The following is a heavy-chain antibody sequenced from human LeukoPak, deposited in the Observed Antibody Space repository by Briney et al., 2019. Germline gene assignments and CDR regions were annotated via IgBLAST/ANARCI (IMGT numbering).Heavy chain of an antibody. CDR2: IYHTGST. J-gene: IGHJ4*02. CDR3: ASRKLGNDY. Sequence: SETLSLTCTISGGSVSDYYWSWIGQSPGKELEWIGYIYHTGSTSYSPSLKSRVTISADTSQNQFSLKLSSVTAADTAVYYCASRKLGNDYWGQGTLVTVSS. D-gene: IGHD7-27*01. V-gene: IGHV4-59*02. CDR1: GGSVSDYY.